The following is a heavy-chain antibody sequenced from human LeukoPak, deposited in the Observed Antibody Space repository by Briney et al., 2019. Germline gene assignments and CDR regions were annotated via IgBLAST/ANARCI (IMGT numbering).Heavy chain of an antibody. V-gene: IGHV3-23*01. J-gene: IGHJ3*02. CDR1: GFTFSNYW. D-gene: IGHD4-11*01. CDR2: ISGSGGST. Sequence: PGGSLRLSCVASGFTFSNYWMHWVRQPPGKGLEWVSGISGSGGSTYYADSVKGRFTISRDNSKNTLYLQMNSLRAEDTAVYYCAKDRSITTPGDAFDIWGQGTMVTVSS. CDR3: AKDRSITTPGDAFDI.